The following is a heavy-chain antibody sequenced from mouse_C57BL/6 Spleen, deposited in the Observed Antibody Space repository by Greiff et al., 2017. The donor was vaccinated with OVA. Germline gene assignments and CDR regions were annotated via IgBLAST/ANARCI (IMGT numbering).Heavy chain of an antibody. D-gene: IGHD1-1*01. V-gene: IGHV1-77*01. CDR2: IGPGSGST. J-gene: IGHJ1*03. CDR1: GYTFTDYD. Sequence: QVQLQQSGAELVKPGASVKISCKASGYTFTDYDINWVKQRPGQGLEWIGKIGPGSGSTYYNEKFKGKATLTAEKSSSTAYMQLSSLTSEDSAVYFCAIPLYGSSYWYFDVWGTGTTVTVSS. CDR3: AIPLYGSSYWYFDV.